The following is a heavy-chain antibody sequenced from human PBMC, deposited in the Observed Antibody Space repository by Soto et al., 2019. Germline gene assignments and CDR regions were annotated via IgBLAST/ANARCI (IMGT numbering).Heavy chain of an antibody. J-gene: IGHJ5*02. CDR1: GGSISSGDYY. CDR2: IYYSGST. V-gene: IGHV4-31*03. Sequence: QVQLQESGPGLVKPSQTLSLTCTVSGGSISSGDYYWSWIRQQPGKGLEWIGYIYYSGSTYYNPSLKSRVTISVDTSKNQFSLKLSSVTAADTAVYYGARWWSGSRQGFDPWGQGTLVTVSS. D-gene: IGHD3-3*01. CDR3: ARWWSGSRQGFDP.